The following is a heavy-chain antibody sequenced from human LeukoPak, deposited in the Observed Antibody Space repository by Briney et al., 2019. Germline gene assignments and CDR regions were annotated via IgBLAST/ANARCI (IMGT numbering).Heavy chain of an antibody. D-gene: IGHD4-17*01. V-gene: IGHV3-21*04. CDR2: IRSYSSYI. J-gene: IGHJ3*02. Sequence: GGSLRLSCAASGFTFDTYNFNWVRQAPGKGLEWVATIRSYSSYIHYADSVKGRFTISRDNSKNTLYLQMNSLRAEDTAVYYCAKERRADGDYISAFDIWGQGTMVTVSS. CDR1: GFTFDTYN. CDR3: AKERRADGDYISAFDI.